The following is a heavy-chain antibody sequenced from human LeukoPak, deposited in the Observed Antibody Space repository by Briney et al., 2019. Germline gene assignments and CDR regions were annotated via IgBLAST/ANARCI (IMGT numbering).Heavy chain of an antibody. D-gene: IGHD4-11*01. Sequence: KPSETLSLTCTVSGGSISSYYWSWIRQPAGKGLEWIGRIYTSGSTNYNPSLKSRVTMSVDTSKNQSSLKLSSVTAADTAVYYCARDYSNYVGSPTFDYWGQGTLVTVSS. J-gene: IGHJ4*02. CDR2: IYTSGST. CDR3: ARDYSNYVGSPTFDY. CDR1: GGSISSYY. V-gene: IGHV4-4*07.